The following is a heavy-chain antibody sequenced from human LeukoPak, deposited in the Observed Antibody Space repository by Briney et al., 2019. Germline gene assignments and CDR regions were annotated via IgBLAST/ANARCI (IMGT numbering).Heavy chain of an antibody. CDR2: IWYDGSNK. V-gene: IGHV3-33*06. CDR1: GFIFSSYG. J-gene: IGHJ4*02. CDR3: AKERGQQLVLDS. D-gene: IGHD6-13*01. Sequence: GRSLRLSCAPSGFIFSSYGMHWVRQAPGKGLEWVAVIWYDGSNKYYADSVKGRFTISRDNSKNTLYLQMNSLRAEDTAVYYCAKERGQQLVLDSWGQGTLVTVSS.